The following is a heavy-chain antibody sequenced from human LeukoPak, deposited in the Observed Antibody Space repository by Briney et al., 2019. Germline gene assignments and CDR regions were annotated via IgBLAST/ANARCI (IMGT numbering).Heavy chain of an antibody. CDR2: ISGSGGST. CDR3: AKGDTMVRGAYAMDY. D-gene: IGHD3-10*01. V-gene: IGHV3-23*01. J-gene: IGHJ4*02. Sequence: GGSLRLSCAASGFTFSSYAMSWVRQAPGKGLEWVSAISGSGGSTYYADSVKGRFTISRDNSKNTPYLQMNSLRAEDTAVYYCAKGDTMVRGAYAMDYWGQGTLVTVSS. CDR1: GFTFSSYA.